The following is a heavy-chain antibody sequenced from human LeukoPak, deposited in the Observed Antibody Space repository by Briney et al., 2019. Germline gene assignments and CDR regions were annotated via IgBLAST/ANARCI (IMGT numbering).Heavy chain of an antibody. CDR2: ISSSVSTI. CDR1: GFTFSSYE. Sequence: GGSLRLSCAASGFTFSSYEMNWVRQAPGEGLEWVSYISSSVSTIYYADSVKGRFTISRDNAKNSLYLQMNSLRAEDTAVYYCARTGESHAFDIWGQGTMVTVSS. V-gene: IGHV3-48*03. CDR3: ARTGESHAFDI. D-gene: IGHD1-26*01. J-gene: IGHJ3*02.